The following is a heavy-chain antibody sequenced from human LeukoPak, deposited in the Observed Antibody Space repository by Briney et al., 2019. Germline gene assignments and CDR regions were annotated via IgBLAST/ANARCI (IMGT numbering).Heavy chain of an antibody. D-gene: IGHD6-13*01. Sequence: ASVKVSCKASGYTFTSYYMHWVRQAPGQGLEWMGIINPSGGSTSYAQKFQGRVTMTRDMSTSTAYMELSSLRSEDTAVYYCARARIAAHYYMDVWGKGTTVTVSS. CDR3: ARARIAAHYYMDV. V-gene: IGHV1-46*01. CDR1: GYTFTSYY. CDR2: INPSGGST. J-gene: IGHJ6*03.